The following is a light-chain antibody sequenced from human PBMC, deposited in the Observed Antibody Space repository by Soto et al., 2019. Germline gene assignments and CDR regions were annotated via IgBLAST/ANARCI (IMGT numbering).Light chain of an antibody. J-gene: IGKJ5*01. CDR3: QQRYSTPTIT. Sequence: DIQMTKSPSSMSPSVGDRVTITCRASQTIRSFLNWYQHKPGTAPKLLIHATSRLPSGVPSRFSGNGSGTDFTLTISNLQPEDFATYCCQQRYSTPTITFGQWTRLEIK. CDR2: ATS. V-gene: IGKV1-39*01. CDR1: QTIRSF.